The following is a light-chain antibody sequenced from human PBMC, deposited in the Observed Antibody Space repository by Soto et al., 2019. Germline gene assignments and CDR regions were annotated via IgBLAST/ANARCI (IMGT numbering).Light chain of an antibody. V-gene: IGLV3-21*04. CDR1: NVGSKN. Sequence: SYELTQPPSVSVAPGKTARITCGGDNVGSKNVHWYQQKPGQAPVVLIYYDSDRPSGIPERFSGSNSGNTATLTISSVEAGDEADYYCQVWDCSSDHLLFGGGTKLTVL. CDR2: YDS. CDR3: QVWDCSSDHLL. J-gene: IGLJ2*01.